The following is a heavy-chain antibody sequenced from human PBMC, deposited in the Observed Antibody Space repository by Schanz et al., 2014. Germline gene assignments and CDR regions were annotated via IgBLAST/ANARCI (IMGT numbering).Heavy chain of an antibody. V-gene: IGHV1-69*04. D-gene: IGHD2-21*01. CDR1: GGTFSSFG. Sequence: QVQLVQSGPEVKEPGSSVKVSCKASGGTFSSFGINWVRQAPGQGLEWMGRIIPSLGLAKYEQKFQDKVTITADTSATTAYMELSGLRSEDTAVYYCARDRLECGAECYSVEVFEIWGQGTLVTVSS. J-gene: IGHJ4*02. CDR3: ARDRLECGAECYSVEVFEI. CDR2: IIPSLGLA.